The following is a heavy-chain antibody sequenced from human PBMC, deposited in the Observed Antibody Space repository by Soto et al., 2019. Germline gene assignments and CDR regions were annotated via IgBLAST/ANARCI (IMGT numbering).Heavy chain of an antibody. D-gene: IGHD3-9*01. V-gene: IGHV3-49*04. CDR3: TRVPPSPLRYFDWSPPVYGMDV. Sequence: PGGSLRLSCTASGFTFGDYAMSWVRQAPGKGLEWVGFIRSKAYGGTTEYAASVKGRFTISRDDSKSIAYLQMNSLKTEDTAVYYCTRVPPSPLRYFDWSPPVYGMDVWGQGATVTVSS. J-gene: IGHJ6*02. CDR1: GFTFGDYA. CDR2: IRSKAYGGTT.